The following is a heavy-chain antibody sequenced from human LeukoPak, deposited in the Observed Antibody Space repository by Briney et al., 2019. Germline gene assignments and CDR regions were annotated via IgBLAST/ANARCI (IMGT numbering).Heavy chain of an antibody. J-gene: IGHJ4*02. Sequence: PSETLSLTCAVYGESFSGYYWSWIRQPPGRGLEWIGEINHSGRTSYSASLKSRVTISVDTSKNQFSLKLNSVTAADTAVYYCARGDIAAGGAPFDYWGQGILVTVSS. CDR2: INHSGRT. D-gene: IGHD6-13*01. CDR1: GESFSGYY. CDR3: ARGDIAAGGAPFDY. V-gene: IGHV4-34*01.